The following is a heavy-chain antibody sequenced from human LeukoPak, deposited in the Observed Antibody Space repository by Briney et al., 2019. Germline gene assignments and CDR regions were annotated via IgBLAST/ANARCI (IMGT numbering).Heavy chain of an antibody. CDR1: GGSISSGGYY. J-gene: IGHJ4*02. Sequence: SETLSLTCTVSGGSISSGGYYWSWIRQHPGKGLEWIGYVYDSGSTYYNPSLKSRVTISVDTSKNQFSLKLSSVTAADTAVYYGARGRSSDYWGQGTLVTVSS. CDR3: ARGRSSDY. V-gene: IGHV4-31*03. D-gene: IGHD6-6*01. CDR2: VYDSGST.